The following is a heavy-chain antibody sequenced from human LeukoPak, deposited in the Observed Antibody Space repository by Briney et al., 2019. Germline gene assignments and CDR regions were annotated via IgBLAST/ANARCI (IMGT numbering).Heavy chain of an antibody. J-gene: IGHJ4*02. Sequence: SETLSLTCTVSGGSVSNYYWSWIRQPPGKGLEYIGHVYYSGSTDYNPSLKSRLAISVDNSMNQFSLKLSSVSAADTAVYYCARQLPIVVVPAAIDYWGQGTLVTVSS. CDR3: ARQLPIVVVPAAIDY. CDR2: VYYSGST. CDR1: GGSVSNYY. D-gene: IGHD2-2*02. V-gene: IGHV4-59*08.